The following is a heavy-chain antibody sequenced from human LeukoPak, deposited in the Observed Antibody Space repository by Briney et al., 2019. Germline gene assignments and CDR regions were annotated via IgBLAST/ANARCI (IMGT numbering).Heavy chain of an antibody. D-gene: IGHD3-10*01. CDR1: GGSISSSNW. J-gene: IGHJ4*02. Sequence: SETLSLTCAVSGGSISSSNWWSWVRQPLGKGLEWIGEIYHSGSTNYNPSLKSRVTISVDKSKNQFSLKLSSVTAADTAVYYCARSIRFGELLRSRVYFDYWGQGTLVTVSS. V-gene: IGHV4-4*02. CDR3: ARSIRFGELLRSRVYFDY. CDR2: IYHSGST.